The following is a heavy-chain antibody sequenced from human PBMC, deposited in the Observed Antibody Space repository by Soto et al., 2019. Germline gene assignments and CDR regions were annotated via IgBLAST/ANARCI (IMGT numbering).Heavy chain of an antibody. CDR3: ATNNRYHGEDV. V-gene: IGHV3-23*01. Sequence: EVQMLESGGGLVQPGGSLRLSCAASGFTFSSYAMSWVRQAPGKGLEWVSGINTSGGNTYYADSVRGRFTISRDNSKNTPYLQMNSLRAEDTAVYYCATNNRYHGEDVWGQGTTVTVSS. J-gene: IGHJ6*02. D-gene: IGHD2-2*01. CDR1: GFTFSSYA. CDR2: INTSGGNT.